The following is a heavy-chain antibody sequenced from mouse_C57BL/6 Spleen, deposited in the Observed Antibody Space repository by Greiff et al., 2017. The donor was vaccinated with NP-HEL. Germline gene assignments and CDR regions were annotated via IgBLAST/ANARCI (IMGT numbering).Heavy chain of an antibody. CDR3: ARFYGSRRAMDY. D-gene: IGHD1-1*01. Sequence: QVQLQQSGAELARPGASVKMSCKASGYTFTSYTMHWVKQRPGQGLEWIGYINPSSGYTKYNQKFKDKATLTADKSSSTAYMQLSSLTSEDSAVYYCARFYGSRRAMDYWGQGTSVTVSS. CDR1: GYTFTSYT. CDR2: INPSSGYT. V-gene: IGHV1-4*01. J-gene: IGHJ4*01.